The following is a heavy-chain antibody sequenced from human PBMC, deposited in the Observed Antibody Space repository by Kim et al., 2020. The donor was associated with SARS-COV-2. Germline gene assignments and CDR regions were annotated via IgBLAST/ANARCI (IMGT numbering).Heavy chain of an antibody. V-gene: IGHV4-39*01. CDR2: YYSGST. D-gene: IGHD2-21*01. J-gene: IGHJ4*02. Sequence: YYSGSTYSNPSLTSRVTISVDTSKNQFSLKLSSVTAADTAVYYCARVVSPWGQGTLVTVSS. CDR3: ARVVSP.